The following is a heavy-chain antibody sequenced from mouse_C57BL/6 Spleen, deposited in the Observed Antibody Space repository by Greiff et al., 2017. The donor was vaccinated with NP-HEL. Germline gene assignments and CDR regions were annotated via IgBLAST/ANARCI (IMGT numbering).Heavy chain of an antibody. V-gene: IGHV1-80*01. J-gene: IGHJ1*03. Sequence: VHLVESGAELVKPGASVKISCKASGYAFSSYWMNWVKQRPGKGLEWIGQIYPGDGDTNYNGKFKGEATLTADKSSSTAYMQLSSLTSEDSAVYFCARRGVYYGNYVGYFDVWGTGTTVTVSS. CDR1: GYAFSSYW. CDR2: IYPGDGDT. CDR3: ARRGVYYGNYVGYFDV. D-gene: IGHD2-1*01.